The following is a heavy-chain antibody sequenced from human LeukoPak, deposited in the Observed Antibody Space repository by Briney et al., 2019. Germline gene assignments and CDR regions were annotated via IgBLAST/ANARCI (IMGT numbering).Heavy chain of an antibody. J-gene: IGHJ4*02. CDR2: IYSGGST. Sequence: GGSLRLSCAASGFTVSSNYMSWVRQAPGKGLERVSVIYSGGSTYYADSVKGRFTISRDNSKNTLYLQMNSLRAEDTAVYYCARDRGGRKRYSSGWYPPDYWGQGTLVTVSS. CDR1: GFTVSSNY. V-gene: IGHV3-66*02. CDR3: ARDRGGRKRYSSGWYPPDY. D-gene: IGHD6-19*01.